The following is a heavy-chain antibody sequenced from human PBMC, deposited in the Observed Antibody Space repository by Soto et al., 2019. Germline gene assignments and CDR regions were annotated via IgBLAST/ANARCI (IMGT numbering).Heavy chain of an antibody. CDR2: IIPILGIA. V-gene: IGHV1-69*02. CDR1: GEKIRSNT. J-gene: IGHJ4*02. Sequence: NLDCKASGEKIRSNTISWVRQTTGQGLEWMGRIIPILGIANYAQKFQGRVTITADKSTSTAYMELSSLRSEDTAVYYCARHCSSTSCFNTVDYWGQGTLVTVSS. CDR3: ARHCSSTSCFNTVDY. D-gene: IGHD2-2*01.